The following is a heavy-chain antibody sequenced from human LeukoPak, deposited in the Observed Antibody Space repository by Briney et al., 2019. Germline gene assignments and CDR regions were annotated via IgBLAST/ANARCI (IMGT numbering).Heavy chain of an antibody. J-gene: IGHJ4*02. CDR2: ISSGGNT. Sequence: GGSLRLSCAASGFIVSSNYMSWVRQAPGKGLEWVSVISSGGNTYYADSVKGRFTISRDISKNTLYLQMNGLKAEDTAVYYCAREVRGYYFDYWGQGTLVTVSS. CDR1: GFIVSSNY. V-gene: IGHV3-53*01. D-gene: IGHD3-22*01. CDR3: AREVRGYYFDY.